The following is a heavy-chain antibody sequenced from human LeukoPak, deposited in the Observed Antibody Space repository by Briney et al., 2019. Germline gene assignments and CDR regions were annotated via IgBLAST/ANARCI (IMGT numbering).Heavy chain of an antibody. Sequence: PGGSLRLSCAASGFTFSSYGMHWVRQAPGKGLEWVAVISYDGSNKYYADSVKGRFTISRDNAKNSLYLQMNSLRAEDTAVYYCARDQVMGWLKSQSYFDYWGQGTLVTVSS. V-gene: IGHV3-30*03. CDR2: ISYDGSNK. J-gene: IGHJ4*02. CDR1: GFTFSSYG. D-gene: IGHD2-8*01. CDR3: ARDQVMGWLKSQSYFDY.